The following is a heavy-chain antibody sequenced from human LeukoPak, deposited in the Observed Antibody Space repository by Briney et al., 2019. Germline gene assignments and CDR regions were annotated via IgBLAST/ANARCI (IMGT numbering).Heavy chain of an antibody. Sequence: SVKVSCKASGGTFSSYAISWVRQAPGQGLEWMGRIIPILGIASYAQKFQGRVTITADKSTSTAYMELGSLRSKDTAVYYCAYYYDSSGYYVPADYWGQGTLVTVSS. V-gene: IGHV1-69*04. CDR3: AYYYDSSGYYVPADY. CDR2: IIPILGIA. J-gene: IGHJ4*02. CDR1: GGTFSSYA. D-gene: IGHD3-22*01.